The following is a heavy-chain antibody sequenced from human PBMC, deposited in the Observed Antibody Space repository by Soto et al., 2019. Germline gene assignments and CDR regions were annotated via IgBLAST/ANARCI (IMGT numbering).Heavy chain of an antibody. CDR3: ARLDILTGYYSYYDS. CDR2: IYYSGST. CDR1: GGSISSRSYY. J-gene: IGHJ4*02. D-gene: IGHD3-9*01. V-gene: IGHV4-39*01. Sequence: QLQLQESGPGLVKPSETLSLTCTVSGGSISSRSYYWGWIRQPPGKGLEWIGRIYYSGSTYYNPSLKRRVTISVDTSKTQSSLKLSSVTAADTGLYYCARLDILTGYYSYYDSWGQGTLVTVSS.